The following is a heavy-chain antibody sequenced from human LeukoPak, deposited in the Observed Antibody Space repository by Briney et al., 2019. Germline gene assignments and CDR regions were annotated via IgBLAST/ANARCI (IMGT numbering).Heavy chain of an antibody. D-gene: IGHD5-18*01. CDR2: INPNSGGT. CDR1: GYTFTGYY. Sequence: ASVKVSCKASGYTFTGYYMHWVRQAPGQGLEWMGWINPNSGGTNYAQKFQGRVTMTRDTSIRTAYMELSRLRSDDTAVYYCAREVYSYGSFSPDPFDIWGQGTMVTVSS. J-gene: IGHJ3*02. V-gene: IGHV1-2*02. CDR3: AREVYSYGSFSPDPFDI.